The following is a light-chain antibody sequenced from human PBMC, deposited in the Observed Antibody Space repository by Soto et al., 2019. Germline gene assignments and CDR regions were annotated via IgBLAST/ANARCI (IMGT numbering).Light chain of an antibody. CDR2: GAS. CDR1: QSVSSSY. J-gene: IGKJ1*01. Sequence: EVVMTQSPATLSVSPGERVTFSCRASQSVSSSYLAWYQQKPGQAPRLLIYGASSRATGIPDRFSGSGSGTDFTLTISRLEPEDFAVYYCQQYGSSRTFGQGTTVDIK. V-gene: IGKV3-20*01. CDR3: QQYGSSRT.